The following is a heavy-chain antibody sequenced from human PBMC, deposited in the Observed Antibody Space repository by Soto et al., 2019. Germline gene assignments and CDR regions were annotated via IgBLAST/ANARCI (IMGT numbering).Heavy chain of an antibody. D-gene: IGHD3-22*01. J-gene: IGHJ4*02. CDR3: ARAGERGTIIVVDKRFDY. V-gene: IGHV4-30-4*01. Sequence: QVQLQESGPGLVKPSQTLSLTCTVSGGSIRSGDYYWSWIRQPPGKGLEWIGYIYYSGSTYYNPSIQSRVNISVDTSKNQFSLKLSSVTAADTAVYYCARAGERGTIIVVDKRFDYWGQGTLVTVSS. CDR1: GGSIRSGDYY. CDR2: IYYSGST.